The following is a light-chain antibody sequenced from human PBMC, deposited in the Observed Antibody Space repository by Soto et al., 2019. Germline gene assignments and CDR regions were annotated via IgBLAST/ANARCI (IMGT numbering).Light chain of an antibody. CDR1: QSVSSN. CDR2: GAS. V-gene: IGKV3-15*01. Sequence: ELVMTQSPATLSVSPGERATLSCRASQSVSSNLAWYQQKPGQAPRLLIYGASTRATGIPARFSGSGSGTEFTLNISSLQSEDFAVYYCQQYNNWPVTFGQGTRLEIK. J-gene: IGKJ5*01. CDR3: QQYNNWPVT.